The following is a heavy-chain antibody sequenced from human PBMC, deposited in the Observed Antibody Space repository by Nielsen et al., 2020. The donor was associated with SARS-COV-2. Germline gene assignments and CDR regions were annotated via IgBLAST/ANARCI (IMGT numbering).Heavy chain of an antibody. V-gene: IGHV1-3*01. D-gene: IGHD3-10*01. CDR2: INAGNGNT. CDR1: GDTLAQLS. Sequence: ASVKVSCKVPGDTLAQLSMHWVRQAPGQRLEWMGWINAGNGNTKYSQKFQGRVTITRDTSASTAYMELSSLRSEDTAVYYCARGSSGDYWGQGTLVTVSS. CDR3: ARGSSGDY. J-gene: IGHJ4*02.